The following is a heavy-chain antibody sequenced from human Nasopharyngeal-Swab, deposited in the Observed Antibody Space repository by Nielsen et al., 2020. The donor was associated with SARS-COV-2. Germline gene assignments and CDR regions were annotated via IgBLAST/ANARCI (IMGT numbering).Heavy chain of an antibody. V-gene: IGHV3-49*04. CDR1: GFTFGDYA. Sequence: LKISCTASGFTFGDYAMSWVRQAPGKGLEWVGFIRSKAYGGTTEYAASVKGRFTISRDDSKSIAYLQMNSLKTEDTAVYYCTRSLGIAAAGTLLYYYYYYMDVWGKGTTVTVSS. CDR3: TRSLGIAAAGTLLYYYYYYMDV. CDR2: IRSKAYGGTT. J-gene: IGHJ6*03. D-gene: IGHD6-13*01.